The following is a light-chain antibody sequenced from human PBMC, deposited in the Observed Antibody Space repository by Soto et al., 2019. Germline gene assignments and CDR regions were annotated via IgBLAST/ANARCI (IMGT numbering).Light chain of an antibody. CDR1: QSVSSSY. V-gene: IGKV3-20*01. CDR3: QRYCSSPLT. Sequence: EIVLTQSPGTLSLSPGERATLSCRASQSVSSSYLAWYQQKPGQAPRLLIYGASSRATGIPDRFSGSGSGTDFTLTIRRLEPEEFAVYYCQRYCSSPLTFGPGTKVEIK. J-gene: IGKJ1*01. CDR2: GAS.